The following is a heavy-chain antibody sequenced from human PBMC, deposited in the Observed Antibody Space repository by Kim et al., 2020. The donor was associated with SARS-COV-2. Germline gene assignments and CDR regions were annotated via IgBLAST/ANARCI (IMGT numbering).Heavy chain of an antibody. J-gene: IGHJ6*03. V-gene: IGHV4-59*01. CDR1: GGSISSYY. CDR3: ARVYKEWYQLLASYYYYYYMDV. Sequence: SETLSLTCTVSGGSISSYYWSWIRQPPGKGLEWIGYIYYSGSTNYNPSLKSRVTISVDTSKNQFSLKLSSVTAADTAVYYCARVYKEWYQLLASYYYYYYMDVWGKGTTVTVSS. CDR2: IYYSGST. D-gene: IGHD2-2*01.